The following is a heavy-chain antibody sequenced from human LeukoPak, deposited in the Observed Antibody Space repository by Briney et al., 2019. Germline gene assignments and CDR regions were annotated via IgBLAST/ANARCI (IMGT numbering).Heavy chain of an antibody. CDR1: GFTFSNSW. Sequence: GGSLTLSCAASGFTFSNSWMSWVRQAPGKGLEWVGCIKSKYEGGTTDYAAHVKGRFTISRDDSKNTLYLQMNSLKTEDTAVYYCTRRGDDGVHDAQGFAYWGQGTLVTDSS. D-gene: IGHD4-17*01. CDR2: IKSKYEGGTT. CDR3: TRRGDDGVHDAQGFAY. J-gene: IGHJ4*02. V-gene: IGHV3-15*01.